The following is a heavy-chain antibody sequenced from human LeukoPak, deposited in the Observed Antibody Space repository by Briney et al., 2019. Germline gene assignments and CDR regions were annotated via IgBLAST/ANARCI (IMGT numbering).Heavy chain of an antibody. V-gene: IGHV3-15*01. CDR1: GFTVSTAGFTFNNAW. J-gene: IGHJ4*02. Sequence: KPGGSLRLSCAASGFTVSTAGFTFNNAWMSWVRQAPGKGLEWVGRIKSKSDGGTTDYGAPVKGRFTFSRDDSKNTVYLQMNSLKSEDTAVYYCTTDLLDYWGQGTLDTVSS. CDR3: TTDLLDY. CDR2: IKSKSDGGTT.